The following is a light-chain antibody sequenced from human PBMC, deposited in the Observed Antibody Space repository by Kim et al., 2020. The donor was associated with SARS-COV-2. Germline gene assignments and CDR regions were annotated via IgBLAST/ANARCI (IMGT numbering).Light chain of an antibody. CDR1: QSVSSNY. Sequence: SAGERAALSCRASQSVSSNYLAWYQQKPGQAPGLLIYGASSRATGIPDRFSGSGSGTDFTLTISRLEPEDFAVYYCQQYGSSPWTFGQGTKVDIK. V-gene: IGKV3-20*01. CDR2: GAS. J-gene: IGKJ1*01. CDR3: QQYGSSPWT.